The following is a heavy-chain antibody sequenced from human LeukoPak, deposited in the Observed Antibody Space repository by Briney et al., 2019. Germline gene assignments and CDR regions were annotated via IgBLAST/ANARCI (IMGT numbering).Heavy chain of an antibody. J-gene: IGHJ3*01. CDR3: ARDTRLVF. CDR1: GYSFTAYY. Sequence: ASVTVSCKPSGYSFTAYYIHWVRQAPGQGLEWMGSINPYSGDPIYAQRFQGRLTFTRDTSISTAYMQLTRLRSDDTAVYYCARDTRLVFWGQGTLVAVSS. CDR2: INPYSGDP. D-gene: IGHD3-16*01. V-gene: IGHV1-2*02.